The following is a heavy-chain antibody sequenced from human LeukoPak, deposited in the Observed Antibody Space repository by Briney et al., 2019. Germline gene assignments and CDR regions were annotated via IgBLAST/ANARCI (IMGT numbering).Heavy chain of an antibody. CDR1: GYSFNNFD. J-gene: IGHJ6*03. CDR3: ARGQLLREPQYYYYYYYMDV. Sequence: GASVKVSCKASGYSFNNFDINWVRQAPGQGLEWMGWMNPNSTNTGFAQKFQGRVTLITNSSMSTAYMELSSLRSEDTAVYYCARGQLLREPQYYYYYYYMDVWGKGTTVTVAS. D-gene: IGHD1-26*01. CDR2: MNPNSTNT. V-gene: IGHV1-8*01.